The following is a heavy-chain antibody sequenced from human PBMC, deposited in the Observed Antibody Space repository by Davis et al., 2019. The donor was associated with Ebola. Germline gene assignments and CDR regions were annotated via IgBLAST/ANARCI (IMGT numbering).Heavy chain of an antibody. D-gene: IGHD4-17*01. V-gene: IGHV1-3*01. CDR2: FIAGNGNT. CDR3: ARRSPYGAYEGGWYFDL. J-gene: IGHJ2*01. CDR1: GYTFTPYA. Sequence: AASVKVSCKASGYTFTPYAMHWVRQAPGQRLEWMGWFIAGNGNTKYSQNFQGRVTISGDTPASTGYMELSSLKASDTAMYYCARRSPYGAYEGGWYFDLWGRGTLVTVSS.